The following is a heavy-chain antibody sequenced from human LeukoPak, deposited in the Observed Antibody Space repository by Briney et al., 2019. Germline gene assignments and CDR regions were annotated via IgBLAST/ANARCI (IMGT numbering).Heavy chain of an antibody. D-gene: IGHD3-16*02. CDR3: ARHGSDYVWGSYRHNWFDP. J-gene: IGHJ5*02. CDR2: IYHSGST. Sequence: PSETPSLTCAVSGYSVSSGYYWGWIRQPPGKGLGWIGSIYHSGSTYYNPSLKSRVTISADTSKNQFSLKLSSVTAADTAVYYCARHGSDYVWGSYRHNWFDPWGQGTLVTVSS. CDR1: GYSVSSGYY. V-gene: IGHV4-38-2*01.